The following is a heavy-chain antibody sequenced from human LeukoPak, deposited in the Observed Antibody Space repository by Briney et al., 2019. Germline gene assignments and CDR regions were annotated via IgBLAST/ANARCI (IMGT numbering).Heavy chain of an antibody. Sequence: SETLSLTCTVSGGSISSYYWSWIRQPPGKGLEWIGYIYYSGSTNYNPSLKSRVTISVDTSKNQFSLKLSSVTAADTAVYYCARGNYGDYGDDYWGQGTLVTVSS. CDR3: ARGNYGDYGDDY. J-gene: IGHJ4*02. CDR2: IYYSGST. CDR1: GGSISSYY. V-gene: IGHV4-59*01. D-gene: IGHD4-17*01.